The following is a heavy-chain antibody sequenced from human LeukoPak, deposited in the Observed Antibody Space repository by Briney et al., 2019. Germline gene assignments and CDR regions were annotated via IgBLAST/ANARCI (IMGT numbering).Heavy chain of an antibody. Sequence: PGGSLGLSCAASGFTFSSYGMHWVRQAPGKGLEWVAVISYDGSNKYYADSVKGRFTISRDNSKNTLYLQMNSLRAEDTAVYYCAKDGGIQPGAYYYGMDVWGKGTTVTVSS. CDR1: GFTFSSYG. CDR2: ISYDGSNK. V-gene: IGHV3-30*18. D-gene: IGHD5-18*01. J-gene: IGHJ6*04. CDR3: AKDGGIQPGAYYYGMDV.